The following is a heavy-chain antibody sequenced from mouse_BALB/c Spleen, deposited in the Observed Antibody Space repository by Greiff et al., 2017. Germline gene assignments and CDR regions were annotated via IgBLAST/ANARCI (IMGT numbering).Heavy chain of an antibody. D-gene: IGHD1-1*01. CDR2: IWAGGST. J-gene: IGHJ3*01. Sequence: VKVVESGPGLVAPSQSLSITCTVSGFSLTSYGVHWVRQPPGKGLEWLGVIWAGGSTNYNSALMSRLSISKDNSKSQVFLKMNSLQTDDTAMYYCAREGYYYGSSSAWFAYWGQGTLVTVSA. CDR1: GFSLTSYG. CDR3: AREGYYYGSSSAWFAY. V-gene: IGHV2-9*02.